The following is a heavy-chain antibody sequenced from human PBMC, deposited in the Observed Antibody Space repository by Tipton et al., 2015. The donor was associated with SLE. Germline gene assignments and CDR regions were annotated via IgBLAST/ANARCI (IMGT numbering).Heavy chain of an antibody. CDR2: IWYDGSNK. V-gene: IGHV3-33*06. CDR1: GFTFSTYA. D-gene: IGHD6-19*01. J-gene: IGHJ4*02. Sequence: SLRLSCAASGFTFSTYAMHWVRQAPGKGLEWVAVIWYDGSNKHYADSVKGRFTISRDNSKNTLYLQMNALRAEDTAVYYCAKAIAVAGPFDFWGQGTLVTVSS. CDR3: AKAIAVAGPFDF.